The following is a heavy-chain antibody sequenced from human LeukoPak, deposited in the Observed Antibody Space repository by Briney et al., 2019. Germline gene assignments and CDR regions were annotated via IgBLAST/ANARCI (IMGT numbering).Heavy chain of an antibody. V-gene: IGHV4-34*01. CDR3: ARVVVRYDYVWGSYLSPRYFDY. J-gene: IGHJ4*02. CDR2: INHSGST. D-gene: IGHD3-16*02. Sequence: KPSETLSLTCAVYGGSFSGYYWSWIRQPPGKGLEWIGEINHSGSTNYNPSLKSRVTISVDTSKNQFSLKLSSVTAADTAVYYCARVVVRYDYVWGSYLSPRYFDYWGQGTLVTVSS. CDR1: GGSFSGYY.